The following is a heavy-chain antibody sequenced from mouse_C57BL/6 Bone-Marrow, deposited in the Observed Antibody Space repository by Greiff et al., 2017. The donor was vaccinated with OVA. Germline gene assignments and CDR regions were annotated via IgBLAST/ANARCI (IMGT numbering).Heavy chain of an antibody. CDR1: GYSITSDY. J-gene: IGHJ4*01. CDR3: ARYAIYYYGSSYEGAMDY. D-gene: IGHD1-1*01. V-gene: IGHV3-8*01. Sequence: EVQLQESGPGLAKPSQTLSLTCSVTGYSITSDYWNWIRKFPGNKLEYMGYISYSGSTYYNPSLKSRISITRDTSKNQYYLQLNSVTTEDTATYYCARYAIYYYGSSYEGAMDYWGQGTSVTVSS. CDR2: ISYSGST.